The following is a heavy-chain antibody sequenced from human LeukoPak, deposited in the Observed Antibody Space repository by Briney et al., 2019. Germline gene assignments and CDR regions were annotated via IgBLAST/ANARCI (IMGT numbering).Heavy chain of an antibody. D-gene: IGHD3-10*01. V-gene: IGHV3-48*04. Sequence: GGSLRLSCAASGFSFRDYGMNWVRQAPGRGLEWLSHISSTSTTIYYAGSVKGRFTISRDNAKNSLYLQMNSLRAEDTAVYYCARNRDLGDYYGSGSYDYWGQGTLVTVSS. CDR3: ARNRDLGDYYGSGSYDY. J-gene: IGHJ4*02. CDR2: ISSTSTTI. CDR1: GFSFRDYG.